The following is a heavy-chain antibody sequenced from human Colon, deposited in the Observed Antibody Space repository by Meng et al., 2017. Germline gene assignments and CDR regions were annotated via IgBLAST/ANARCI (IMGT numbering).Heavy chain of an antibody. CDR2: INPRTGDT. J-gene: IGHJ4*02. CDR3: ARESADGGSFDL. D-gene: IGHD2-15*01. V-gene: IGHV1-2*06. CDR1: GYTLY. Sequence: QVQQVQSGAEVKKTGASVTVSCKASGYTLYIHWVRLRPGEGLEWMGRINPRTGDTKSAQSFQGRVTMARDTSTTTFSMDLRSLTTDDSAIYFCARESADGGSFDLWGQGTLVTVSS.